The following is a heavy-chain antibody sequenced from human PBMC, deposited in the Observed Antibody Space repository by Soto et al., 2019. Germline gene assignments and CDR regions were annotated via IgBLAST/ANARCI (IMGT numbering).Heavy chain of an antibody. J-gene: IGHJ3*02. CDR1: GDSMSSYY. CDR3: ARDQSGAADI. D-gene: IGHD7-27*01. CDR2: ISATGRT. Sequence: QVQLQESGPGLVEPSETLSLTCTVSGDSMSSYYWNWIRQPAGKGLEWIGRISATGRTSYMSSLKSRITLSVDTSKNPFSLNLKCVTAADTAVYFCARDQSGAADIWGQGTMVTVS. V-gene: IGHV4-4*07.